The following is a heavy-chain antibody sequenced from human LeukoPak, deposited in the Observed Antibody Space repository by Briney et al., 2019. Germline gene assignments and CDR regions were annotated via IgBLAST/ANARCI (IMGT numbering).Heavy chain of an antibody. CDR1: GFTFSSYA. CDR3: AKDLSYCSGGTCYTSRYYGMDV. D-gene: IGHD2-15*01. J-gene: IGHJ6*02. Sequence: GGSLRLSCAASGFTFSSYAMSWVRQAPGKGLEWVSAIGGSGGSTYYADSVKGRFTISRDNSNTTLYLQMNSLRAEDTAVYYCAKDLSYCSGGTCYTSRYYGMDVWGQGTTVTVSS. CDR2: IGGSGGST. V-gene: IGHV3-23*01.